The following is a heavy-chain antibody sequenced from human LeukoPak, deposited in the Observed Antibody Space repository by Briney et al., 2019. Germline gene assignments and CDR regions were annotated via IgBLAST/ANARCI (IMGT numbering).Heavy chain of an antibody. V-gene: IGHV4-59*01. D-gene: IGHD3-9*01. CDR3: ARSNDWGNWFDP. CDR1: GCSISSYY. CDR2: VYYTGNT. J-gene: IGHJ5*02. Sequence: SETLSLTCTVSGCSISSYYLSWIRQPPGKGLEWIGFVYYTGNTNYSTPLESRVTLSVDTCMHQFYLKLRSVTAADTAVYYCARSNDWGNWFDPWGQGTLVTVSS.